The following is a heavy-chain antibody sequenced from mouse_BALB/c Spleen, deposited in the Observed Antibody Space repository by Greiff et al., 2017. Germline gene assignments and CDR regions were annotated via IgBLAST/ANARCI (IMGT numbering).Heavy chain of an antibody. V-gene: IGHV1S26*01. CDR3: ARAGYDYAWFAY. Sequence: QVQLKQPGAELVKPGASVKMSCKASGYTFTSYWMHWVKQRPGQGLEWIGYINPSSGYTNYNQKFKDKATLTADKSSSTAYMQLSSLTSEDSAVYYGARAGYDYAWFAYWGQGTLVTVSA. CDR2: INPSSGYT. CDR1: GYTFTSYW. D-gene: IGHD2-4*01. J-gene: IGHJ3*01.